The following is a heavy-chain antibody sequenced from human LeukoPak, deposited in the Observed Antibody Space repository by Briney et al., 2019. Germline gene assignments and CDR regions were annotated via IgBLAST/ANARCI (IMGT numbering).Heavy chain of an antibody. D-gene: IGHD3-10*01. CDR2: IYYSGST. V-gene: IGHV4-31*03. CDR3: ASSLRGVDDAFDI. J-gene: IGHJ3*02. CDR1: GGSISSGGYY. Sequence: SETLSLTCTVSGGSISSGGYYWSWIRQHPGKGLEWIGYIYYSGSTYYNPSLKSRVTISVDTSKNQFSLKLSSVTAADTAVYYCASSLRGVDDAFDIWGQGTMVTVSS.